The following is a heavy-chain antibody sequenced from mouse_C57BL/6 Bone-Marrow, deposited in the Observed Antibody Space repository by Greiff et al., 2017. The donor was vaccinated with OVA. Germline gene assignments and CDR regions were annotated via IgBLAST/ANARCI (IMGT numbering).Heavy chain of an antibody. Sequence: DVMLVESGGGLVKPGGSLKLSCAASGFTFSSYAMSWVRQTPEKRLEWVATISDGGSYTYYPDNVKGRFTISRDNAKNNLYLQMSHLKSEDTAMYYCARELGYDYDWFAYWGQGTLVTVSA. V-gene: IGHV5-4*01. CDR2: ISDGGSYT. CDR3: ARELGYDYDWFAY. J-gene: IGHJ3*01. CDR1: GFTFSSYA. D-gene: IGHD2-4*01.